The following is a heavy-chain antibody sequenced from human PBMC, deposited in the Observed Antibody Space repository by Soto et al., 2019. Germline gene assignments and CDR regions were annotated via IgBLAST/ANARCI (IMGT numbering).Heavy chain of an antibody. V-gene: IGHV4-34*01. D-gene: IGHD2-15*01. J-gene: IGHJ5*02. CDR3: ARESVVVVAANPTNWFDP. CDR1: GGSFSGYY. Sequence: PSGTLSLTCAVYGGSFSGYYWSWIRQPPEKGQEWIGEINHSGSTNYNPSLKSRVTISVDTSKNQFSLKLSSVTAADTAVYYCARESVVVVAANPTNWFDPWGQGTLVTVSS. CDR2: INHSGST.